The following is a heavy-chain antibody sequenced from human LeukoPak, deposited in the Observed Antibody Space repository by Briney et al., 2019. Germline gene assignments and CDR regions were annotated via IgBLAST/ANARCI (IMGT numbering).Heavy chain of an antibody. J-gene: IGHJ4*02. V-gene: IGHV1-69*13. D-gene: IGHD2-2*02. CDR3: ARGKSNCSSTSCYTYEKDY. CDR1: GYTFTSYA. Sequence: GASVTVSCTASGYTFTSYALNWVRQAPGQGLEWMGWIIPIFGTANYAQKFQGRVTITADESTSTAYMELSSLRSEDTAVYYCARGKSNCSSTSCYTYEKDYWGQGTLVTVSS. CDR2: IIPIFGTA.